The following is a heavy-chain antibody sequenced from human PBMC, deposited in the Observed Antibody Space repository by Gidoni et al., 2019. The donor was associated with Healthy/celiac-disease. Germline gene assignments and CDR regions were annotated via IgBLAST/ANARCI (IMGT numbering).Heavy chain of an antibody. Sequence: QVQLVQSGAEGKTPGSSVKVSCKASGGTFSSYTISWVRQAPGQGLEWMGRIIPILGIANYAQKFQGRVTITADKSTSTAYMELSSLRSEDTAVYYCAREVGRDGYNPFGNWGQGTLVTVSS. J-gene: IGHJ4*02. D-gene: IGHD3-3*01. V-gene: IGHV1-69*08. CDR3: AREVGRDGYNPFGN. CDR2: IIPILGIA. CDR1: GGTFSSYT.